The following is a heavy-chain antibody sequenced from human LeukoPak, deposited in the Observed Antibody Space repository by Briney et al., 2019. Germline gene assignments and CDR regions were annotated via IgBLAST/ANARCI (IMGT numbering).Heavy chain of an antibody. V-gene: IGHV3-13*01. CDR1: GFTFSSSD. Sequence: GGALRLSCAASGFTFSSSDIQGVRHATGKGLEWVSALGTASDTYYAGSVKGRFTISRENAKNSLYLQMNSLRAGDTAVYYCARDKGAAFDIWGQGTMVTVSS. J-gene: IGHJ3*02. CDR3: ARDKGAAFDI. D-gene: IGHD3-16*01. CDR2: LGTASDT.